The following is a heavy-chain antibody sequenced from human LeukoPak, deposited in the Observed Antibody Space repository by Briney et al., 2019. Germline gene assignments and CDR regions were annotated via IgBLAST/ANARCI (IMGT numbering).Heavy chain of an antibody. Sequence: PSETLSLTCTVSGGSVSSGGYCWSWIRQHPGKGLEWIGYIYYSGSTSYNPSLKSRVTISVDTSKNQFSLKLISVTAADTAVYYCARDPYDSSGHYGMDVWGQGTTVTVSS. CDR3: ARDPYDSSGHYGMDV. D-gene: IGHD3-22*01. CDR2: IYYSGST. J-gene: IGHJ6*02. V-gene: IGHV4-31*03. CDR1: GGSVSSGGYC.